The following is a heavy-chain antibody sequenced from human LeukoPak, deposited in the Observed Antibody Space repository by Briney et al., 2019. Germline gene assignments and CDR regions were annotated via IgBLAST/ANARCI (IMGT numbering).Heavy chain of an antibody. D-gene: IGHD3-10*01. CDR1: GFTFSSYG. CDR3: AKDLKPTYYYGSGSYYIIAPVGY. J-gene: IGHJ4*02. V-gene: IGHV3-30*18. CDR2: ISYDGSNK. Sequence: GGSLRLSCAASGFTFSSYGMHWVRQAPGKGLEWVAVISYDGSNKYYADSVKGRFTISRDNSKNTLYLQMNSLRAEDTAVYYCAKDLKPTYYYGSGSYYIIAPVGYWGQGTLVTVSS.